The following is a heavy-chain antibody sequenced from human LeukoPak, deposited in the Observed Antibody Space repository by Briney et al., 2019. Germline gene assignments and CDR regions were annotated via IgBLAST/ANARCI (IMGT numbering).Heavy chain of an antibody. Sequence: SETLSLTCTVSGGSISSSSYYWGWIRQPPGKGLEWIGSISYTGSTYYNPSLKSRVTISVDTSKTQFSLKLSSVTAADTAVYYCARQFLYYRYYFDYWGQGTLVTVSS. CDR2: ISYTGST. D-gene: IGHD2-8*01. CDR1: GGSISSSSYY. V-gene: IGHV4-39*07. CDR3: ARQFLYYRYYFDY. J-gene: IGHJ4*02.